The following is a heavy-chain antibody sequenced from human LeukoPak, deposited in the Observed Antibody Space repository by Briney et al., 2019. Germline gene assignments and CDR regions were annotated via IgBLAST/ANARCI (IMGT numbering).Heavy chain of an antibody. J-gene: IGHJ4*02. Sequence: SETLSLTCTVSGGSISSYYWTWIRQPPGKGLEWIGYIYYSGSTDYNPSLKSRVTMSVDTSKNQFSLKLSSVTAADTAVYYCARETARRGYSYGYFDYWGQGTLVTVSS. D-gene: IGHD5-18*01. V-gene: IGHV4-59*01. CDR3: ARETARRGYSYGYFDY. CDR2: IYYSGST. CDR1: GGSISSYY.